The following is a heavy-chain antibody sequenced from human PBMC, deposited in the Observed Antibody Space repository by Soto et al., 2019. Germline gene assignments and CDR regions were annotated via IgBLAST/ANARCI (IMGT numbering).Heavy chain of an antibody. CDR3: SRQVSSSSSDYYYYGMDV. J-gene: IGHJ6*02. D-gene: IGHD6-13*01. CDR2: IDPSDSDT. CDR1: GYSFTSYW. V-gene: IGHV5-10-1*01. Sequence: PGESLKISCKGSGYSFTSYWISWVRQMPGKGLEWMGRIDPSDSDTNYSPSFQGHVTISADKSISTAYLQWSSLKASDTAMYYCSRQVSSSSSDYYYYGMDVWGQGTTVTVSS.